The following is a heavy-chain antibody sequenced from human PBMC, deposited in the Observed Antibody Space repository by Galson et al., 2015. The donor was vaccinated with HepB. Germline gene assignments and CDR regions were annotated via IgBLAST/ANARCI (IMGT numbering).Heavy chain of an antibody. V-gene: IGHV4-61*02. J-gene: IGHJ4*02. CDR2: IYTSGST. CDR3: ATGRVWFGELMAPQAQN. D-gene: IGHD3-10*01. Sequence: TLSLTCTVSGGSISSGSYYWSWIRQPAGKGLEWIGRIYTSGSTNYNPSLKSRVTMSVDTSKNQFSLKLSSVTAADTAVYYCATGRVWFGELMAPQAQNWGQGTLVTVSS. CDR1: GGSISSGSYY.